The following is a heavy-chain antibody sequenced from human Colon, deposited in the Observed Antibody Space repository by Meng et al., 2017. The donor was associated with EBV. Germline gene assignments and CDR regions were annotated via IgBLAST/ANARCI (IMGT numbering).Heavy chain of an antibody. D-gene: IGHD3-22*01. Sequence: QVNLKHWGSGLLNPSEALSRTWAVFGGSFSGNFWTWVRKSPGEWLEWIGEIHHSGSTKYNPSLKNLVSISLDTAKKQFSLQLTSVTAADTAVYFCARDPAQEDFDTSGYMYDSWGPGTLVTVSS. CDR3: ARDPAQEDFDTSGYMYDS. J-gene: IGHJ5*01. CDR1: GGSFSGNF. V-gene: IGHV4-34*01. CDR2: IHHSGST.